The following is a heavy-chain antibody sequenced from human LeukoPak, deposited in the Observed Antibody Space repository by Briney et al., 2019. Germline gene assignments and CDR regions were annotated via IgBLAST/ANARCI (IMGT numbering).Heavy chain of an antibody. CDR3: ARDNNGSLDY. D-gene: IGHD1/OR15-1a*01. V-gene: IGHV4-61*01. J-gene: IGHJ4*02. Sequence: SETLSLTCTVSGGSVSSACYYWSWIRQPPGEGLEWIAYARDGGTTNHNPSLKSRVTISVDTSKNQFSLKLTTVTAADTAVYYCARDNNGSLDYWGQGTLVTVSS. CDR2: ARDGGTT. CDR1: GGSVSSACYY.